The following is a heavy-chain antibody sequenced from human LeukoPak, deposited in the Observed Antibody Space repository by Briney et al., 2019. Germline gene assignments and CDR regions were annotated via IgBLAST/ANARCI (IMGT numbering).Heavy chain of an antibody. J-gene: IGHJ4*02. CDR2: IYYSGST. D-gene: IGHD1-26*01. V-gene: IGHV4-39*07. CDR3: ARGVNSGYFDY. CDR1: GGSISSSSYY. Sequence: PSETLSLICTVSGGSISSSSYYWGWIRQPPGKGLEWIGRIYYSGSTYYNPSLKSRVTISVDTSKNHFSLKLTSVTAADTAVYYCARGVNSGYFDYCGQGTLVTVSS.